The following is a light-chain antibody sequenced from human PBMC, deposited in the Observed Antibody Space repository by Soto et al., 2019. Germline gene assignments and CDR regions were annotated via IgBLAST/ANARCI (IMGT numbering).Light chain of an antibody. J-gene: IGKJ5*01. Sequence: DIVMTQSRATLSVSPGERATLSCRASQSVSSNLAWYQQKPGQAPRLLIFDASTRATGIPARFSGSGCGTEFTLPISGLQSEDFAIYYCQQYKKWPIITFGQGTRLEI. V-gene: IGKV3-15*01. CDR2: DAS. CDR1: QSVSSN. CDR3: QQYKKWPIIT.